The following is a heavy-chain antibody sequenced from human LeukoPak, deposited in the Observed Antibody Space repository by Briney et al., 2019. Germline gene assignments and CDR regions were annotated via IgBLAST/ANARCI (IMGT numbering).Heavy chain of an antibody. CDR3: ARDRSTVEYYGLDV. CDR2: IYHSGIT. CDR1: GGSISSGDFY. D-gene: IGHD4-11*01. J-gene: IGHJ6*02. V-gene: IGHV4-30-4*01. Sequence: SQTLSLTCTVSGGSISSGDFYWSWIRQPPEKGLEYIGYIYHSGITFYNPSLRSRVTVSIDTSKNQFSLKLSSVTAADTAVYYCARDRSTVEYYGLDVWGQGTTVIVSS.